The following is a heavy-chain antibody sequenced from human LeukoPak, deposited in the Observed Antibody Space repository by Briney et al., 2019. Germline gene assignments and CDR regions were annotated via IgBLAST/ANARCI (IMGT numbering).Heavy chain of an antibody. J-gene: IGHJ4*02. CDR3: AKDPQDCSGGSCYTPGYYFDY. V-gene: IGHV3-23*01. CDR2: ISGNGGSK. D-gene: IGHD2-15*01. Sequence: PGGSLRLSCAASGFTFSSYAMNWVRQAPGKGLEWVSAISGNGGSKYYADSVKGHFTISRDNSKNTLYLQMNSLRAEDTAVYYCAKDPQDCSGGSCYTPGYYFDYWGQGTLVTVSS. CDR1: GFTFSSYA.